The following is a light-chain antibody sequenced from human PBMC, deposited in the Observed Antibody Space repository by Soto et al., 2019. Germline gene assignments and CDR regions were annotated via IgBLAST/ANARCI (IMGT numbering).Light chain of an antibody. J-gene: IGKJ4*01. CDR3: QQSFRTST. V-gene: IGKV1-39*01. CDR1: QSINNY. Sequence: DIQMTQSPSSLSASIGDRVTITCRASQSINNYLNWYQQKPGKAPTLLIYAASSLQSGVPSRFSGSGSGTDFTLTISSLQPEGFATYYCQQSFRTSTFGGGTKVDIK. CDR2: AAS.